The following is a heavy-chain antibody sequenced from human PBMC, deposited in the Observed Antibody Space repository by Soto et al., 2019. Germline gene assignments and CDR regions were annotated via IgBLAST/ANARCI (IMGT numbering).Heavy chain of an antibody. CDR2: IWYDGSNK. V-gene: IGHV3-33*01. CDR3: ARAGYSSGSEAYYFDY. D-gene: IGHD6-19*01. J-gene: IGHJ4*02. Sequence: GGSLRLSCAASGFTFSSYGMHWVRQAPGKGLEWVAVIWYDGSNKYYADSVKGRFTISRDNSKNTLYLQMNSLGAEDTAVYYCARAGYSSGSEAYYFDYWGQGTLVTVSS. CDR1: GFTFSSYG.